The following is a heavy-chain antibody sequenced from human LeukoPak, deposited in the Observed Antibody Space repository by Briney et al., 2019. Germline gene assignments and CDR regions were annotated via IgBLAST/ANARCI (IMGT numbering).Heavy chain of an antibody. CDR3: ARDPHIVVVPAAIPGGFDY. D-gene: IGHD2-2*01. Sequence: GASVTVSCKASGYTFTSYGISWVRQAPGQGLEGMGWISAYNGNTNYAQKLQGRVTMTTDTSTSTAYMELRSLRSDDTAVYYCARDPHIVVVPAAIPGGFDYWGQGTLVTVSS. CDR1: GYTFTSYG. CDR2: ISAYNGNT. J-gene: IGHJ4*02. V-gene: IGHV1-18*01.